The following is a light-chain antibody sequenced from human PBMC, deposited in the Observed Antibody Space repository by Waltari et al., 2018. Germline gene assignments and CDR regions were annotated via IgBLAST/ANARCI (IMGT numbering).Light chain of an antibody. V-gene: IGLV1-51*01. Sequence: QSVLTQPPSVSAAPGQKVTISCSGSSSNIANNYVSWYQQLPGAAPKLLIFDSDKRSSGIPDRCAGSKSGTSATLVITGLQTGDEADDYCGAWDNSLSGGVFGGGTKLTVL. CDR2: DSD. CDR3: GAWDNSLSGGV. J-gene: IGLJ2*01. CDR1: SSNIANNY.